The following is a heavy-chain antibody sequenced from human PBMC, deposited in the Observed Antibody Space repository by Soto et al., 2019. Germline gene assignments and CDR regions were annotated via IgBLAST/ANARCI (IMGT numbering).Heavy chain of an antibody. CDR2: IYYSGNT. Sequence: PSETLSLTCTVSGGSISSSSYYWGWLRQSPVQALEWIGSIYYSGNTYYNASLKSRVTISVDTSKNQFSLNLSSVTAADTAVYYCARILWGSGWSRFDPWGQGSLVT. D-gene: IGHD6-19*01. CDR1: GGSISSSSYY. V-gene: IGHV4-39*01. CDR3: ARILWGSGWSRFDP. J-gene: IGHJ5*02.